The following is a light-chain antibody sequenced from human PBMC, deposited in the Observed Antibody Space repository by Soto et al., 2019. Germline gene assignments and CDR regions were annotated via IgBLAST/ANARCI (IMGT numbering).Light chain of an antibody. Sequence: ENVLTQSPGTLSLSPGERATLSCGASQSVSSSHLAWYQQKPGQAPRLLMYGASSRATGIPDRFSGGGSGADFTLTISRLEPEDFGVYYCQQYHNSILMFGQGTKVDIK. CDR3: QQYHNSILM. CDR1: QSVSSSH. V-gene: IGKV3-20*01. J-gene: IGKJ1*01. CDR2: GAS.